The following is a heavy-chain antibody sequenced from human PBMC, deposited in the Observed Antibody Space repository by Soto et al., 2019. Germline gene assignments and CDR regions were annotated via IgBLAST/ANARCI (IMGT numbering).Heavy chain of an antibody. CDR1: GFTFSSYA. V-gene: IGHV3-23*01. D-gene: IGHD4-17*01. Sequence: LAGGSLRLSCAASGFTFSSYAMSWVRQAPGKGLEWVSAISGSGGSTYYADSVKGRFTISRDNSKNTLYLQMNSLRAEDTAVYYCAKVQGYGDYHYYMDVWGKGTTVTVSS. J-gene: IGHJ6*03. CDR2: ISGSGGST. CDR3: AKVQGYGDYHYYMDV.